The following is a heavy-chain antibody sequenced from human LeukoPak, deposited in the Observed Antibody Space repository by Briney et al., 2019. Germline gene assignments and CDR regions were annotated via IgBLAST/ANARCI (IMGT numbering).Heavy chain of an antibody. J-gene: IGHJ3*02. V-gene: IGHV5-51*01. CDR3: ARRRRSLLLKRVGATRNDAFDI. D-gene: IGHD1-26*01. CDR2: IYPGDSDT. Sequence: GESLKISCKISGYILTNNWIGWVRQVPGKGLEWMGIIYPGDSDTRYSPSFQGQVTISADKSISTAYLQWSSLKASDTAMYYCARRRRSLLLKRVGATRNDAFDIWGQGTMVTVSS. CDR1: GYILTNNW.